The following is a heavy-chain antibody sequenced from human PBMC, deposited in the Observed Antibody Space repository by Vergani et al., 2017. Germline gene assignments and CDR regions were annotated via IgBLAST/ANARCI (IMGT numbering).Heavy chain of an antibody. V-gene: IGHV1-2*02. CDR2: INPNSGGT. Sequence: QVQLVQSGAEVKKPGASVKVSCKASGYTFTGYYMHWVRQAPGQGLEWMGWINPNSGGTNYAQKFQGRVTMTTDTSTSTAYMELRSLRSDDTAVYYCARVESLLDLGFDPWGQGTLVTVSS. CDR3: ARVESLLDLGFDP. CDR1: GYTFTGYY. J-gene: IGHJ5*02. D-gene: IGHD3-16*01.